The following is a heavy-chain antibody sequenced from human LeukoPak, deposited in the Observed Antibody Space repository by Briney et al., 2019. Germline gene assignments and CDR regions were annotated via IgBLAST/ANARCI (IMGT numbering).Heavy chain of an antibody. V-gene: IGHV1-2*02. CDR1: GYTFTDYY. Sequence: ASVKVSCKASGYTFTDYYIHWVRQAPGQGLEWMGWIKPNSGGTNYAQKFQGRVTVTRDTSINTAYMELSRLRSDDTAVYYCARDRRYFGTRPPYYFDYWGQGSLVTVSS. CDR3: ARDRRYFGTRPPYYFDY. J-gene: IGHJ4*02. CDR2: IKPNSGGT. D-gene: IGHD3-9*01.